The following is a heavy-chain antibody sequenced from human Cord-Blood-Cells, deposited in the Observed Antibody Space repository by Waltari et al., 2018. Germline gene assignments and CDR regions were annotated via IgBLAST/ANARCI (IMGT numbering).Heavy chain of an antibody. J-gene: IGHJ4*02. Sequence: QVQLVQSGAEVKKPGSSVKVSCKASGGTFSSYAISWVRQAPGQGLEWMGGIIPNFGTANYAQKFQGRVTITADESTSTAYMELSSLRSEDTAVYYCAKTGYSSGQLGYFDYWGQGTLVTVSS. D-gene: IGHD6-19*01. V-gene: IGHV1-69*01. CDR3: AKTGYSSGQLGYFDY. CDR2: IIPNFGTA. CDR1: GGTFSSYA.